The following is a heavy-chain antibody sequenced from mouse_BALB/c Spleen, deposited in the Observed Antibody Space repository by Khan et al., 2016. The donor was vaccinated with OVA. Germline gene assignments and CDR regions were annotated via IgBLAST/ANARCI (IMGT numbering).Heavy chain of an antibody. Sequence: EVQLVESGGDLGKPGGSLKLSCVASGFTFSTYGMSWVRQAPDKRLEWVATVSTGGTYTYYPDSVKGRFTISRDNAKNTLYLQMSGLRSEDTAMFFCTRLAYYYDSEGFAYWGQGTLVTVS. CDR3: TRLAYYYDSEGFAY. D-gene: IGHD1-1*01. J-gene: IGHJ3*01. CDR2: VSTGGTYT. V-gene: IGHV5-6*01. CDR1: GFTFSTYG.